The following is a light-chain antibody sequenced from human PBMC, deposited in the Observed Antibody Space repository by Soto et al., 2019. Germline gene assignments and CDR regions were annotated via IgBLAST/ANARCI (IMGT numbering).Light chain of an antibody. CDR1: QTISSW. V-gene: IGKV1-5*01. CDR2: YVS. J-gene: IGKJ1*01. CDR3: QQYSSFSRT. Sequence: DIQMTQSPSTLSASVGDRVTITCRASQTISSWLAWYQQKPGKAPKLLIYYVSSLESGVPSRFSGSGSGTEFTLTISRLQPDDFATFYCQQYSSFSRTFGQGTRWISN.